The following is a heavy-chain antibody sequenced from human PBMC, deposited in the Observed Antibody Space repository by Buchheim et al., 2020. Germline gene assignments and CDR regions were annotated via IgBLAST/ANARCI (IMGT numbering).Heavy chain of an antibody. CDR2: IYYSGST. J-gene: IGHJ6*02. D-gene: IGHD1-7*01. V-gene: IGHV4-59*01. CDR1: GGSISSYY. CDR3: ARYITGTTGLEDRYYYYCGMDV. Sequence: QVQLQESGPGLVKPSETLSLTCTVSGGSISSYYWSWIWQPPGQGLEWIGYIYYSGSTNSNHSLTLRITITVDTSKNQFSLKLSSVTAADTAVYYCARYITGTTGLEDRYYYYCGMDVWGQGTT.